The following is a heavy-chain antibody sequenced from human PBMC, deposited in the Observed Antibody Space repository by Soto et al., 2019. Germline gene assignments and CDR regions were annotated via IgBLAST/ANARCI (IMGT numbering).Heavy chain of an antibody. CDR1: GFTVSSTY. CDR2: IYSGGST. Sequence: GGSLRLSCAASGFTVSSTYMSWVRQAPGKGLEWISIIYSGGSTFYADSVKGRFTISRDNSKNTLYLQMNSLRAEDTAAYYCARGVPITPGTFDYRGQGTLVTVSS. J-gene: IGHJ4*02. V-gene: IGHV3-53*01. CDR3: ARGVPITPGTFDY. D-gene: IGHD5-12*01.